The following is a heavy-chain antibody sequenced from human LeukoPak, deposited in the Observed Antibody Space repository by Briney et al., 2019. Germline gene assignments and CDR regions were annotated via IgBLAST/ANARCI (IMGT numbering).Heavy chain of an antibody. Sequence: PSDTLSLTCTLSGDSIRRYYGSWIRQPPGKGLEWIGYIYYSGSTNYNPSLKSRVSISVDTSKNQFSRKLSSVTAADTAVYYCARTGSTVTMLYPFDHWGQGTLVTVSS. V-gene: IGHV4-59*07. D-gene: IGHD4-17*01. CDR1: GDSIRRYY. J-gene: IGHJ4*02. CDR2: IYYSGST. CDR3: ARTGSTVTMLYPFDH.